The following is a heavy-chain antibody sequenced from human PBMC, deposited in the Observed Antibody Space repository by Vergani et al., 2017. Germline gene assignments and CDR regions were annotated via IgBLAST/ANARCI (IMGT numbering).Heavy chain of an antibody. J-gene: IGHJ6*03. CDR2: ISWNSGSI. CDR3: ARGGEIHLWLRAYYYYMDV. V-gene: IGHV3-9*01. CDR1: GFTFDDYA. D-gene: IGHD5-18*01. Sequence: EVQLVESGGGLVQPGRSLRLSCAASGFTFDDYAMHWVRQAPGKGLEWVSGISWNSGSIGYADSVKGRFTISRDNAKNSLYLQMNSLRAEDTAVYYCARGGEIHLWLRAYYYYMDVWGKGTTVTVSS.